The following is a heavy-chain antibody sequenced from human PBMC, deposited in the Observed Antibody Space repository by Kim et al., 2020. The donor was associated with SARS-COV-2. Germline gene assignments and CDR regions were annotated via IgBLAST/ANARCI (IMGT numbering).Heavy chain of an antibody. CDR2: IRGEADRYAT. J-gene: IGHJ4*02. Sequence: LSLTCATSGFTFSGSPVHWVRQTPGKGLEWVGHIRGEADRYATAYAASVKGRFTISRDNSMNTAYLQMNSLKTEDTAVYYCARQTNSCHDFWGQGTLVTVSS. V-gene: IGHV3-73*01. CDR3: ARQTNSCHDF. D-gene: IGHD2-15*01. CDR1: GFTFSGSP.